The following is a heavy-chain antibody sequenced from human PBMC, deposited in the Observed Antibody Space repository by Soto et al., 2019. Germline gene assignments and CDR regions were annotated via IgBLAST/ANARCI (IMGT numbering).Heavy chain of an antibody. J-gene: IGHJ3*02. D-gene: IGHD5-12*01. CDR3: AKGVYSGYDHDAFDI. CDR2: ISGSGGST. V-gene: IGHV3-23*01. CDR1: GFTFSSYA. Sequence: GGYLRLSCAASGFTFSSYAMSWVRQAPGKGLEWVSAISGSGGSTYYADSVKGRFTISRDNSKNTLYLQMNSLRAEDTAVYYCAKGVYSGYDHDAFDIWGQGTMVTVSS.